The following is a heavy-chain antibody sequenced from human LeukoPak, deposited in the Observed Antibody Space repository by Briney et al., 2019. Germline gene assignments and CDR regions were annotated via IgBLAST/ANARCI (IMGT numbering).Heavy chain of an antibody. CDR2: ISSSSSYI. CDR1: GFTFSSYS. V-gene: IGHV3-21*01. CDR3: ARDQTLTVIMVYGGAFDI. Sequence: PGGSLRLSCAASGFTFSSYSMNWVRQAPGKGLEWVSSISSSSSYIYYADSVKGRFTISRDNAKNSLYLQMNSLRAEDTAVYYCARDQTLTVIMVYGGAFDIWGQGTMVTVSS. D-gene: IGHD2-8*01. J-gene: IGHJ3*02.